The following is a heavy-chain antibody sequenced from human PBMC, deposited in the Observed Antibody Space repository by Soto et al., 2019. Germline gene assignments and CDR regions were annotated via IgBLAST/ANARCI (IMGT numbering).Heavy chain of an antibody. CDR3: ARGYCSGGSCYSEDLYYGMDV. Sequence: ASVKVSCKASGYTFTGYYMHWVRQAPGQGLEWMGWINPNSGGTNYAQKFQGWVTMNRDTSISTAYMELSRLRSDDTAVYYCARGYCSGGSCYSEDLYYGMDVWGQGTTVTVSS. CDR1: GYTFTGYY. V-gene: IGHV1-2*04. D-gene: IGHD2-15*01. J-gene: IGHJ6*02. CDR2: INPNSGGT.